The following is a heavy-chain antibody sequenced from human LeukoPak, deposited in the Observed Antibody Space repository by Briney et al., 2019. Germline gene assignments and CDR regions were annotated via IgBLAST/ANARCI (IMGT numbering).Heavy chain of an antibody. CDR1: GGSFSGYY. Sequence: SETLSLTCAVYGGSFSGYYWSWIRQPPGKGLEWIGEINHSGSTNYNPSLKSRVTISVDTSKNQFPLQLNSVTPEDTAVYYCASSSLRGSDAFDIWGQGTMVTVSS. J-gene: IGHJ3*02. CDR3: ASSSLRGSDAFDI. V-gene: IGHV4-34*01. D-gene: IGHD3-16*01. CDR2: INHSGST.